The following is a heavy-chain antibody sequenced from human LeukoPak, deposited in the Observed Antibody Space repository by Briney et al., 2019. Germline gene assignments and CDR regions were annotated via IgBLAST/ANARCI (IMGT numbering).Heavy chain of an antibody. J-gene: IGHJ2*01. CDR1: GGSFSGYY. CDR3: ARVFDFWSGYYISYWYFDL. D-gene: IGHD3-3*01. Sequence: PSETLPLTCAVYGGSFSGYYWSWIRQPPGKGLEWIGEINHSGSTNYNPSLKSRVTISVDTSKNQFSLKLSSVTAADTAVYYCARVFDFWSGYYISYWYFDLWGRGTLVTVSS. CDR2: INHSGST. V-gene: IGHV4-34*01.